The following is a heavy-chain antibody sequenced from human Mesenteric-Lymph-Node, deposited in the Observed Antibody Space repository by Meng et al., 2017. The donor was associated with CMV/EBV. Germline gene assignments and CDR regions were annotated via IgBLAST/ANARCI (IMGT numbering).Heavy chain of an antibody. CDR1: GFTFSSYW. CDR3: AKEQIYDSSGYSDAFDI. CDR2: IKQDGSEK. Sequence: GESLKISCAASGFTFSSYWMSWVRQAPGKGLEWVANIKQDGSEKYYVDSVKGRFTISRDNSKNTLYLQMNSLRAEDTAVYYCAKEQIYDSSGYSDAFDIWGQGTMVTVSS. V-gene: IGHV3-7*03. D-gene: IGHD3-22*01. J-gene: IGHJ3*02.